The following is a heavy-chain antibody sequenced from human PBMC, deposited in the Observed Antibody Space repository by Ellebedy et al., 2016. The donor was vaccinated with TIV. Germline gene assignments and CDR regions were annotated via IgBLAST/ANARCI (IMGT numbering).Heavy chain of an antibody. J-gene: IGHJ4*02. CDR1: GFTFSSYG. V-gene: IGHV3-33*08. D-gene: IGHD6-13*01. Sequence: PGGSLRLSCVVSGFTFSSYGMHWVRQAPGKGLEWVAVIWYDGSNEYYADSVKGRFTISRDNSQNTLHLQMNSLRVEDTAVYYCARAVGTSGTGSPYWGQGTLVSVSS. CDR2: IWYDGSNE. CDR3: ARAVGTSGTGSPY.